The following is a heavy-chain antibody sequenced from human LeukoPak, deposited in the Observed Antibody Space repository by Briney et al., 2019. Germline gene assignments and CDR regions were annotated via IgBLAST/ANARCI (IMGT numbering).Heavy chain of an antibody. CDR2: ISSSGSTI. V-gene: IGHV3-11*04. J-gene: IGHJ4*02. CDR1: GFTFSDYY. Sequence: KPGGSLRLSCAASGFTFSDYYMSWIRQDPGKGLEWVSYISSSGSTIYYADSVKGRFTISRDNAKNSLYLQMNSLRAEDTAVYYCARVPYQLLSAYYFDYWGQGTLVTVSS. D-gene: IGHD2-2*01. CDR3: ARVPYQLLSAYYFDY.